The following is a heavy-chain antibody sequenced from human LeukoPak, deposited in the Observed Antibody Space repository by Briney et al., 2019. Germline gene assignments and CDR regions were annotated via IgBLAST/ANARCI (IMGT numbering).Heavy chain of an antibody. J-gene: IGHJ4*02. CDR3: AKRGVTGYKEAFDY. CDR1: GITVSSND. CDR2: VSGSGGST. D-gene: IGHD3-9*01. V-gene: IGHV3-23*01. Sequence: GGSLRLSCAASGITVSSNDMTWVRQAPGKGLEWVSAVSGSGGSTYYADSVEGRFTISRDNSKNTLHLQMNSLRAEDTAVYYCAKRGVTGYKEAFDYWGQGTLVTVSS.